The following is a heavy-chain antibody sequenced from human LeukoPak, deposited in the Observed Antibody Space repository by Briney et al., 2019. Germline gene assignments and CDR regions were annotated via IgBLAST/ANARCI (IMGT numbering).Heavy chain of an antibody. Sequence: PGGSLRLSCAASGFTFSSYGMHWVRQAPGKGLEWVAVIWYDGSNKYYADSVKGRFTISRDNSKNTLYLQMNSLRAEDTAVYYCARDPFDSKYDILTGYSPGYYGMDVWGQGTTVTVSS. V-gene: IGHV3-33*01. D-gene: IGHD3-9*01. CDR1: GFTFSSYG. J-gene: IGHJ6*02. CDR2: IWYDGSNK. CDR3: ARDPFDSKYDILTGYSPGYYGMDV.